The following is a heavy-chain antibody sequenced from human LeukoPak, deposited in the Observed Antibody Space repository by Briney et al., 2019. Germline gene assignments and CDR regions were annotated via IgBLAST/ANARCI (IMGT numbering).Heavy chain of an antibody. CDR3: ARDRREQWLSVDY. D-gene: IGHD6-19*01. J-gene: IGHJ4*02. V-gene: IGHV3-23*01. Sequence: PGGSLRLSCAASGFTFSNSAMSWVRQAPGKGLELVSGISGSGGSTDYADSVKGRFTISRDNSKNTLYLQLNSLGAEDTAVYYCARDRREQWLSVDYWGQGTLVTVSS. CDR1: GFTFSNSA. CDR2: ISGSGGST.